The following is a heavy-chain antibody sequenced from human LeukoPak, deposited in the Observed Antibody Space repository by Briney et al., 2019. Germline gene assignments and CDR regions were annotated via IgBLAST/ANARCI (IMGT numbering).Heavy chain of an antibody. J-gene: IGHJ4*02. CDR1: GFTFSSFG. CDR2: IWYDGSHE. CDR3: ARVQK. Sequence: PGTSLRLSCTASGFTFSSFGMHWVRQAPGKGLEWVAVIWYDGSHEYYGDSVKGRFTISRDNSKNTVYLKMNSLRAEDTAVYYCARVQKWGQGTLVTVSS. V-gene: IGHV3-33*01.